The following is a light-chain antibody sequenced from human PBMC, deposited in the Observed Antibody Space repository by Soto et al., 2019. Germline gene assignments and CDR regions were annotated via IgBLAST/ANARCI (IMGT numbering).Light chain of an antibody. J-gene: IGKJ4*01. V-gene: IGKV3-15*01. Sequence: EVVMTQSPATLSVSPGEGVTLSCRANQGIGDTLPWYQHKPGPTPRLLIYDTSTRATVVPARVSGSRSGPQFTRTIHGLQYEALALYYCHPSTNSPLTFCGGT. CDR2: DTS. CDR1: QGIGDT. CDR3: HPSTNSPLT.